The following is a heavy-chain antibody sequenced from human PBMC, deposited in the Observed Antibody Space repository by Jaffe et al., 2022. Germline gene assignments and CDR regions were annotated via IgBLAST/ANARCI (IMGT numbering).Heavy chain of an antibody. Sequence: QVQLVQSGAEVKRPGASVKVSCQASGYTFTDYYMHWVRQAPGQGLEWMGRISPKSAGAGFAQKFQGRVTMTRDTSISTVYMELINLRSDDTAVYYCARVAYGNDPTHFDYWGQGTLVTVSS. CDR3: ARVAYGNDPTHFDY. D-gene: IGHD4-17*01. CDR2: ISPKSAGA. CDR1: GYTFTDYY. V-gene: IGHV1-2*06. J-gene: IGHJ4*02.